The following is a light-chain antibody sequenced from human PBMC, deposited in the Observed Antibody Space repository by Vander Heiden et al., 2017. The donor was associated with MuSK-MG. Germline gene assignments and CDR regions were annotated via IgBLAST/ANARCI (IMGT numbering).Light chain of an antibody. CDR3: QQYATSPG. J-gene: IGKJ3*01. CDR2: GAS. CDR1: QSITSIY. V-gene: IGKV3-20*01. Sequence: IVLRQSPGTLSLSPGERATLSCRASQSITSIYLAWYQQKPGQAPRLLIYGASNRATGIPDRFSGNGSGRDFTLTISRLEPEDVAVYYCQQYATSPGFGPGTKVEIK.